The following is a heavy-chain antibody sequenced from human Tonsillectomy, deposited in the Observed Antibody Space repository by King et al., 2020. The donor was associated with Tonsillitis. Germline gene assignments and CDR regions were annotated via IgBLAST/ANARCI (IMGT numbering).Heavy chain of an antibody. J-gene: IGHJ4*02. CDR2: FYPEDGET. D-gene: IGHD3-22*01. V-gene: IGHV1-24*01. CDR1: GYSLTELS. Sequence: QLVQSGAEVKKPGASVKVSCKVSGYSLTELSMHWVRQAPGKGLEWMGGFYPEDGETIYAQKFQCRVTMTDDTSPDTAYMELSSLRSEDTSVYYCATDILVFDSSGHLSRWVDYWGQGTLVTVSS. CDR3: ATDILVFDSSGHLSRWVDY.